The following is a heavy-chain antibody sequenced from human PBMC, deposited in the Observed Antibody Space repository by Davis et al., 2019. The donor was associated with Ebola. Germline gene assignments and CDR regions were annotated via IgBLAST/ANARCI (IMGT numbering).Heavy chain of an antibody. CDR3: ARVESHDYGDYGLDY. V-gene: IGHV3-66*01. CDR1: GFILCDYY. CDR2: IYSGGST. Sequence: GESLKISCAASGFILCDYYMNWVRQAPGKGLEWVSVIYSGGSTYYADSVKGRFTISRDNSKNTLYLQMNSLRAEDTALYHCARVESHDYGDYGLDYWGQGTLVTVSS. D-gene: IGHD4-17*01. J-gene: IGHJ4*02.